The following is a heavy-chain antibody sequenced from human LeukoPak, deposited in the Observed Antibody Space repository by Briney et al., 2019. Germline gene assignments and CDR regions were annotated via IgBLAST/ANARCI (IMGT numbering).Heavy chain of an antibody. CDR2: INPNSGGT. CDR1: GYTFTGYY. CDR3: ARDMHYYDSSGYPAY. D-gene: IGHD3-22*01. V-gene: IGHV1-2*06. J-gene: IGHJ4*02. Sequence: ASVKVSCRASGYTFTGYYMHWVRQAPGQGLEWMGRINPNSGGTNYAQKFQGRVTMARDTSISTAYMELSRLRSDDTAVYYCARDMHYYDSSGYPAYRGQGTLVTVSS.